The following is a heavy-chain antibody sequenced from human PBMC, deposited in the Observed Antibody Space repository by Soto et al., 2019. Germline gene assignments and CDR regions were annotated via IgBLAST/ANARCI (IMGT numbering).Heavy chain of an antibody. CDR1: GFTVSSNY. V-gene: IGHV3-53*01. D-gene: IGHD2-2*01. CDR3: AVPKPPDH. Sequence: EVQLVESGGGLIQPGGSLRLSCAASGFTVSSNYMSWVRQAPGKGLEWVSVIYSGGSTYYADSVKGRFTISRDNSKNTLYLQKNSLRAEDQAVEYCAVPKPPDHRGPGTLVPVSP. CDR2: IYSGGST. J-gene: IGHJ4*01.